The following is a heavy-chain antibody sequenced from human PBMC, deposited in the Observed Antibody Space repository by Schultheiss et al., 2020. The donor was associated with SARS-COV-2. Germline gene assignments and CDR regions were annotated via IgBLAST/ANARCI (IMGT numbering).Heavy chain of an antibody. V-gene: IGHV1-2*02. Sequence: ASVKVSCKASGYTFTGYYMHWVRQAPGQGLEWMGWINPNSGGTNYAQKFQGRVTITADKSTSTAYMELSSLRSEDTAVYYCARWATVTTAYYYGMDVWGQGTTVTVSS. CDR3: ARWATVTTAYYYGMDV. CDR2: INPNSGGT. D-gene: IGHD4-11*01. J-gene: IGHJ6*02. CDR1: GYTFTGYY.